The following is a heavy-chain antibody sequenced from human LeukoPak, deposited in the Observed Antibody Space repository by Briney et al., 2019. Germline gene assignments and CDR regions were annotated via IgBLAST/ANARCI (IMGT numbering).Heavy chain of an antibody. CDR2: NNPNSGNS. J-gene: IGHJ4*02. CDR1: GYTFTNYD. Sequence: GASLKVSCKASGYTFTNYDINWVRQATGKGLEWMGYNNPNSGNSAYAQKFQGRVTITTDASITTAYTELSGLRSEGTALYYCGREGLDYWGQGTLVTVSS. V-gene: IGHV1-8*01. CDR3: GREGLDY.